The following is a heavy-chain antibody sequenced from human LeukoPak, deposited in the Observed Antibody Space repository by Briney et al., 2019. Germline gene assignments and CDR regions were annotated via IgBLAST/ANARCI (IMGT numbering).Heavy chain of an antibody. CDR2: IYYSGST. D-gene: IGHD5-24*01. J-gene: IGHJ4*02. V-gene: IGHV4-39*07. CDR1: GGSISSSSYY. Sequence: SETLSLTCTVSGGSISSSSYYWGWIRQPPGKGLEWIGSIYYSGSTYYNPSLKSRVTISVDTSKNQFSLKLSSVTAADTAVYYCARVVRSDGYNLYYFDYWGQGTLVTVSS. CDR3: ARVVRSDGYNLYYFDY.